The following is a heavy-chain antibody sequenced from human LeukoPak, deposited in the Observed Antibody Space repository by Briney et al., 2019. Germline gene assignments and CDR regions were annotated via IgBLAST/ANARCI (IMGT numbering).Heavy chain of an antibody. Sequence: SGGSLRLSCAASGFTFSSYEMNWVRQAPGKGLEWVSYISSSGDTIYYADSVKGRFTISRDNAKNPLYLQMNSLRAEDTAVYYCARDRGYYYYGMDVWGQGTTVTVSS. CDR3: ARDRGYYYYGMDV. CDR1: GFTFSSYE. V-gene: IGHV3-48*03. D-gene: IGHD3-16*01. J-gene: IGHJ6*02. CDR2: ISSSGDTI.